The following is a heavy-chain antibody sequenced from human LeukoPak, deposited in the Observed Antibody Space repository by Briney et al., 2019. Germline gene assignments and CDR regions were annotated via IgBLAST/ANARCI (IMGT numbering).Heavy chain of an antibody. Sequence: GGFLRLSCAASGFTFSNFWMHWVRQASGKGLVWVSRISADGSDAVYADSVKGRFTISRDNAKNTVHLQMNNLRAEDTAVYYCARDRPHNWFDPWGQGTLVTVSS. J-gene: IGHJ5*02. CDR3: ARDRPHNWFDP. CDR1: GFTFSNFW. V-gene: IGHV3-74*01. CDR2: ISADGSDA.